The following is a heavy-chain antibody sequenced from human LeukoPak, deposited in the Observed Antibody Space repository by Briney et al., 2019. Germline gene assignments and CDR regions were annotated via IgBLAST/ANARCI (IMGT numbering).Heavy chain of an antibody. CDR3: ARTRGRGILWWYYGMDV. D-gene: IGHD2-21*01. CDR1: GYTFTSYG. Sequence: ASVKVSCKASGYTFTSYGISWVRQAPGQGLEWMGWISAYNGNTNYAQKLQGRVTMTTDTSTSTAYMELSSLRSEDTAVYYCARTRGRGILWWYYGMDVWGQGTTVTVSS. V-gene: IGHV1-18*01. CDR2: ISAYNGNT. J-gene: IGHJ6*02.